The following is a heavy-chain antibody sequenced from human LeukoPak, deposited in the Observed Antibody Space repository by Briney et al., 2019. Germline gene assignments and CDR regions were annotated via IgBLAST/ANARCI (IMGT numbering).Heavy chain of an antibody. V-gene: IGHV3-30-3*01. D-gene: IGHD3-3*01. CDR1: GFTFSSYA. CDR2: ISYDGSNK. J-gene: IGHJ3*02. Sequence: GGSLRLSCAASGFTFSSYAMHWVRQAPGKGLEWVAVISYDGSNKYYADSVKGRFTISRDNSKNTLYLQMNSLRAEDTAVYYCARDPNDYDFWSGSVAFDIWGQGTMVTVSS. CDR3: ARDPNDYDFWSGSVAFDI.